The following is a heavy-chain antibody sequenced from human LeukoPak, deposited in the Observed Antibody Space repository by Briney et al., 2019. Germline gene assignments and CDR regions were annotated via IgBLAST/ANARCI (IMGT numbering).Heavy chain of an antibody. Sequence: GGSLRLSCAASGFTFSSYSMNWVRQAPGKGLEWVSSISSSSSYIYYADSVKGRFTISRDSAKNSLYLQMNSLRAEDTAVYYCARAEGDSSSWYRYWGQGTLVTVSS. CDR2: ISSSSSYI. V-gene: IGHV3-21*01. CDR1: GFTFSSYS. CDR3: ARAEGDSSSWYRY. J-gene: IGHJ4*02. D-gene: IGHD6-13*01.